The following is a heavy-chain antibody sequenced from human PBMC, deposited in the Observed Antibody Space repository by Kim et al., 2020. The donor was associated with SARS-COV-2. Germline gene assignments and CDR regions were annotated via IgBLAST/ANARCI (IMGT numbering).Heavy chain of an antibody. J-gene: IGHJ6*02. CDR3: ARDRLVRGVIGIYGMDV. Sequence: KSRVTISVDTSKNQFSLKLSSVTAADTAVYYCARDRLVRGVIGIYGMDVWGQGTTVTVSS. D-gene: IGHD3-10*01. V-gene: IGHV4-31*02.